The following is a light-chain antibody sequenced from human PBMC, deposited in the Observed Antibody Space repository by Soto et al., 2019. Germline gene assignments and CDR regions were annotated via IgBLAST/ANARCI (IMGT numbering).Light chain of an antibody. CDR1: SSDVGDYNY. V-gene: IGLV2-8*01. Sequence: QSVLTQPPSASGSPGQSVTISCTGTSSDVGDYNYVSWYQQHPGKAPKLIIYEVSKWPSGVPDRFSGSKSGNTAYLTVSGLHTDDEADYYCSSYAGSKVVLFGGGTQLTVL. J-gene: IGLJ2*01. CDR3: SSYAGSKVVL. CDR2: EVS.